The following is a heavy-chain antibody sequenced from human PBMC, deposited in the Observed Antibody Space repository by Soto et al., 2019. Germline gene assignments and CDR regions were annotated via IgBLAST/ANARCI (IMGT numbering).Heavy chain of an antibody. V-gene: IGHV1-18*01. CDR3: AREELAYCGGDCYSDAFDI. CDR2: ISAYNGNT. Sequence: ASVKVSCKASGYTFTSYGISWVRQAPGQGLEWMGWISAYNGNTNYAQKLQGRVTMTTDTSTSTAYMELRSLRSDDTAVYYCAREELAYCGGDCYSDAFDIWGQGTMVTVSS. CDR1: GYTFTSYG. D-gene: IGHD2-21*02. J-gene: IGHJ3*02.